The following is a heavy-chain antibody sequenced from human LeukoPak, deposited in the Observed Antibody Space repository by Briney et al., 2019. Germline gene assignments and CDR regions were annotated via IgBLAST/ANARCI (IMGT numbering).Heavy chain of an antibody. Sequence: SETLSLTCAVSGYSISSGYYWGWIRPPPGKGLEGIGSIYHSGSTYYNPSLKSRVTISVDTSKNQFSLKLSSVTAADTAVYYCARAPGYYDSSGYYVDYWGQGTLVTVSS. CDR1: GYSISSGYY. D-gene: IGHD3-22*01. V-gene: IGHV4-38-2*01. CDR2: IYHSGST. CDR3: ARAPGYYDSSGYYVDY. J-gene: IGHJ4*02.